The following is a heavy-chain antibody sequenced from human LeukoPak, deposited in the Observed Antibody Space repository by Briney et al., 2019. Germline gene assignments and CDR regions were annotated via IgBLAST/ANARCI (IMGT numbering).Heavy chain of an antibody. J-gene: IGHJ4*02. CDR2: INSDGSST. CDR1: GFTFSSYW. Sequence: GGSLRHSCAASGFTFSSYWMHRVRQAPGKGLVWVSRINSDGSSTSYADSVKGRFTISRDNAKNTLYLQMNSLRAEDTAVYYCARASWNRRDFDYWGQGTLVTVSS. V-gene: IGHV3-74*01. CDR3: ARASWNRRDFDY. D-gene: IGHD1-1*01.